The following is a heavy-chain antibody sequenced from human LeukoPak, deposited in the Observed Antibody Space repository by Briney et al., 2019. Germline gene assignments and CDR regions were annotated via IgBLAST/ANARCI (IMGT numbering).Heavy chain of an antibody. Sequence: GASVKVSCKASGGTFSSYAISWVRRAPGQGLEWMGRIIPIFGTANYAQKFQGRVTITTDESTSTAYMELSSLRSEDTAVYYCARESTRGAPYYFDYWGQGTLVTVSS. CDR2: IIPIFGTA. D-gene: IGHD3-16*01. CDR3: ARESTRGAPYYFDY. V-gene: IGHV1-69*05. CDR1: GGTFSSYA. J-gene: IGHJ4*02.